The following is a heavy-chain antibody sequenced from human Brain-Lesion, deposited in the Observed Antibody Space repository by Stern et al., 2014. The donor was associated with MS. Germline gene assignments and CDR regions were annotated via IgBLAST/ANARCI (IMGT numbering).Heavy chain of an antibody. V-gene: IGHV1-8*01. CDR3: ARAVRNQLLSEY. CDR2: INPYSGNT. J-gene: IGHJ4*02. D-gene: IGHD2-2*01. Sequence: VQLVESGAEVKKPGASVKVSCKASGYTFSSYDITWGRQASGHGLEWMGWINPYSGNTGYAQKFKGRVSMTSDPSIITVYMELTSLTSDDTAVYFCARAVRNQLLSEYWGQGTLVTVSS. CDR1: GYTFSSYD.